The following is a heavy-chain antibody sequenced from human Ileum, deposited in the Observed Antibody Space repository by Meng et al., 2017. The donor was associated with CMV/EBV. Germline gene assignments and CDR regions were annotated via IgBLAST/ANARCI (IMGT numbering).Heavy chain of an antibody. CDR2: INSDGSST. J-gene: IGHJ5*02. CDR3: ARDPGNSGFAP. V-gene: IGHV3-74*01. Sequence: GGSLRLSCAASGFTFSSYWMHWVRQAPGKGLVWVSRINSDGSSTSYANSVKGRFTISRDNAKNTLYLQMNSLRVEDTAVYYCARDPGNSGFAPWGQGTLVTVSS. D-gene: IGHD4-23*01. CDR1: GFTFSSYW.